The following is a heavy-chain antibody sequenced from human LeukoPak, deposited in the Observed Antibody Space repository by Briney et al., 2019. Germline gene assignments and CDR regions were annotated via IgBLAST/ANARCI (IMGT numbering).Heavy chain of an antibody. CDR1: GYPFSDHY. V-gene: IGHV3-7*01. J-gene: IGHJ3*02. CDR3: ARGRDYGGDSVRAFDI. D-gene: IGHD4-23*01. CDR2: IKQGGSRQ. Sequence: HPGGSLRLSCAVSGYPFSDHYIDWARQAPGKGLEWVANIKQGGSRQSYVGSVTGRFTISRDNAKNSLYLQMNSLRAEDTAVYYCARGRDYGGDSVRAFDIWGQGTMVTVSS.